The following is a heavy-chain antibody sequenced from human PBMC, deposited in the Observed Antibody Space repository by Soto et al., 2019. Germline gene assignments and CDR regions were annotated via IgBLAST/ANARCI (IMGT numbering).Heavy chain of an antibody. V-gene: IGHV4-34*01. Sequence: SETLSLTGAVYGGSFSGYYWSWIRQPPGKGLEWIGEINHSGSTNYNPSLKSRVTISVDTSENQFSLKLSSVTAADTAVYYCARGQARGIAARRYYGMDVWGQGTTVTVS. CDR3: ARGQARGIAARRYYGMDV. CDR1: GGSFSGYY. J-gene: IGHJ6*02. CDR2: INHSGST. D-gene: IGHD6-6*01.